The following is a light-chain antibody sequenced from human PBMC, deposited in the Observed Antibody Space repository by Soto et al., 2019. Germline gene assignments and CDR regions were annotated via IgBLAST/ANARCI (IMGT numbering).Light chain of an antibody. J-gene: IGKJ3*01. Sequence: EIVMTQSPATLSVSPGERATLSCRASQSVSSNLAWYQQKPGQAPRLLIYGASTRATGIPASFSGSGSGTEFTLTISSLQSEDFAVYYCQYYGDSPRVTFGPGTQVVFK. CDR2: GAS. CDR3: QYYGDSPRVT. V-gene: IGKV3-15*01. CDR1: QSVSSN.